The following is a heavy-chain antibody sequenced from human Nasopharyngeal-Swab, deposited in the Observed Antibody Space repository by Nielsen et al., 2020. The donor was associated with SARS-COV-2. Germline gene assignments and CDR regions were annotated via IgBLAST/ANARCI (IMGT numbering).Heavy chain of an antibody. CDR3: AREEVLGDAFDI. CDR1: GFTFSGYA. D-gene: IGHD4/OR15-4a*01. V-gene: IGHV3-30*04. CDR2: ISYDGSNK. J-gene: IGHJ3*02. Sequence: GGSLRLSCAASGFTFSGYAMHWVRQAPGKGLEWVAVISYDGSNKYYADSVKGRFTISRDNSKNTLYLQMNSLRAEDTAVYYCAREEVLGDAFDIWGQGTMVTVSS.